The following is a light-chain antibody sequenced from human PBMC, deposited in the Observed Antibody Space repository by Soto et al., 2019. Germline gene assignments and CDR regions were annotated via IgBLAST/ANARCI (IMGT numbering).Light chain of an antibody. J-gene: IGKJ5*01. V-gene: IGKV3-11*01. Sequence: EIVLTQSPGTLSLSPGERATLSCRASQSVSSSYLAWYQQKPGQAPRLLIYDASNRATGIPARFSGSGSGTDFTLTISSLEPEDFAVYYCQQRYNWPPTFGQGTRLEIK. CDR2: DAS. CDR1: QSVSSSY. CDR3: QQRYNWPPT.